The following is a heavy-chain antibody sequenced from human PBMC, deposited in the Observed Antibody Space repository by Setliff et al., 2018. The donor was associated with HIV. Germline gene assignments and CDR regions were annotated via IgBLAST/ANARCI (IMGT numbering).Heavy chain of an antibody. CDR2: IFYTGAT. CDR1: HGSISPFY. J-gene: IGHJ3*02. Sequence: SETLSLTCTVSHGSISPFYWSWMRQPPGKGLEWIGYIFYTGATKYNPSLKSRVSMSVDMSKNQLSLKLKSVTAADTAVYYCARDRPPSTVDMLGAFDRWGQGTKVTVSS. D-gene: IGHD4-17*01. CDR3: ARDRPPSTVDMLGAFDR. V-gene: IGHV4-59*01.